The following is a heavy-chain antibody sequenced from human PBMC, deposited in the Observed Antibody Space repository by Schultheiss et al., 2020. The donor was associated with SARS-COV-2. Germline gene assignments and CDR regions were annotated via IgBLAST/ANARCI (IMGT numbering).Heavy chain of an antibody. Sequence: GGSLRLSCAASGFTFDDYGMSWVRQAPGKGLEWVSGINWNGGSTGYADSVKGRFTISRDNAKNSLYLQMNSLRAEDTAVYYCARVAVGNYYHYYYMDVWGKGTTVTVSS. D-gene: IGHD6-19*01. CDR1: GFTFDDYG. CDR2: INWNGGST. J-gene: IGHJ6*03. CDR3: ARVAVGNYYHYYYMDV. V-gene: IGHV3-20*04.